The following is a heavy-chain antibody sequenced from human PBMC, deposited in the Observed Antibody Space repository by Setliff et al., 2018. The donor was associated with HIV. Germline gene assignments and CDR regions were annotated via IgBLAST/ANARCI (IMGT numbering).Heavy chain of an antibody. V-gene: IGHV4-59*01. CDR2: IFYSGTT. CDR1: EGYITGYY. D-gene: IGHD3-10*01. Sequence: SETLSLTCTVSEGYITGYYWTWIRQPPGRGLEWIGYIFYSGTTKFNPSLKSRAAISVDSSNNQFSLKMTSVTAADTAVYFCARFNALLGSSTYYDYWGPG. CDR3: ARFNALLGSSTYYDY. J-gene: IGHJ4*02.